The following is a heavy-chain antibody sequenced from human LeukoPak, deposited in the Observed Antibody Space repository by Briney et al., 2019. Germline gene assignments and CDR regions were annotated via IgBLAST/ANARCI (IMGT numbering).Heavy chain of an antibody. CDR3: ARATRAARHFDF. D-gene: IGHD6-6*01. V-gene: IGHV4-4*07. Sequence: SETLSLTCTVSGGSISSYYWNWIRQPAGKGLEWIGRVYTSGSTNYTSGSTNYNPSLRTRVTMSVDTSKNQFSLKLTSVTAADTAVYYCARATRAARHFDFWGQGTLVTVSS. CDR1: GGSISSYY. J-gene: IGHJ4*02. CDR2: VYTSGSTNYTSGST.